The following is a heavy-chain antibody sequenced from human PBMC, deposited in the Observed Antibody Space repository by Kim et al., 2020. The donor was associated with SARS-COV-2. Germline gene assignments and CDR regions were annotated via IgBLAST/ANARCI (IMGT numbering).Heavy chain of an antibody. CDR3: ATQTGFGELLLDY. D-gene: IGHD3-10*01. Sequence: SETLSLTCTVSGGSISSSSYYWGWIRQPPGKGLEWIGSIYYSGSTYYNPSLKSRVTISVDTSKNQFSLKLSSVTAADTAVYYRATQTGFGELLLDYCGQGTLVTVSS. CDR1: GGSISSSSYY. CDR2: IYYSGST. J-gene: IGHJ4*02. V-gene: IGHV4-39*01.